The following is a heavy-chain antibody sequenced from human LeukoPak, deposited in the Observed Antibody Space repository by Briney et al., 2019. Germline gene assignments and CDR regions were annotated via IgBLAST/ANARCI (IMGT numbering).Heavy chain of an antibody. CDR1: GFTFRRYW. CDR3: ALGTNCGGDCYRLGFDY. CDR2: IKQDGSEK. J-gene: IGHJ4*02. V-gene: IGHV3-7*05. D-gene: IGHD2-21*02. Sequence: GGSLRLSCAASGFTFRRYWMSWARQASGKGLEWVANIKQDGSEKYYVDSVKGRFTISRDNSKNTLYLQMNSLRAEDTAVYYCALGTNCGGDCYRLGFDYWGQGTLVTVSS.